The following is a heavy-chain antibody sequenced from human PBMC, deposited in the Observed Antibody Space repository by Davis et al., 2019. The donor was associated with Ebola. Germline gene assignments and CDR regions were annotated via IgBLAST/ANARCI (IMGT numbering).Heavy chain of an antibody. V-gene: IGHV3-30-3*01. Sequence: GESLKISCAASGFTFSGSAMHWVRQAPGKGLEWVAVISYDVSNKYYADSVKGRFTISRDNSKNTLYLQMNSLRAEDTAVYYCARDPGIGVAATNADYWGQGTLVTVSS. CDR3: ARDPGIGVAATNADY. J-gene: IGHJ4*02. CDR1: GFTFSGSA. CDR2: ISYDVSNK. D-gene: IGHD2-15*01.